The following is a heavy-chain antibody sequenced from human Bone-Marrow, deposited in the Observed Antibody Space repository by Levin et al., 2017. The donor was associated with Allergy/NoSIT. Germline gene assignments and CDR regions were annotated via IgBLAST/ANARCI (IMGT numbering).Heavy chain of an antibody. V-gene: IGHV1-46*01. CDR3: ARDGGETGTTRWIDP. CDR1: GYTFTNYY. Sequence: GASVKVSCKASGYTFTNYYMHWVRQAPGQGLEWMGIINPSGGSTNYAQKFQGRVTMTRDTSTNTVFMELSSLRSEDTAIYYCARDGGETGTTRWIDPWGQGTLVTVSS. J-gene: IGHJ5*02. CDR2: INPSGGST. D-gene: IGHD1-1*01.